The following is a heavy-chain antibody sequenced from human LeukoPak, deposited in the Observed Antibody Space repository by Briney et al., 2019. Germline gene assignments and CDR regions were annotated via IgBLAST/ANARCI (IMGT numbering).Heavy chain of an antibody. V-gene: IGHV3-23*01. D-gene: IGHD5-18*01. CDR2: ISGSGGST. J-gene: IGHJ6*02. CDR3: ARVSGRIQIWPQPFGDGMDV. CDR1: GFTFSNYW. Sequence: GGSLRLSCVASGFTFSNYWMHWVRQPPGKGLEWVSAISGSGGSTYYADSVKGRFTISRDNSKNTLYLQMNSLRAEDTAIYYCARVSGRIQIWPQPFGDGMDVWGQGTTVTVSS.